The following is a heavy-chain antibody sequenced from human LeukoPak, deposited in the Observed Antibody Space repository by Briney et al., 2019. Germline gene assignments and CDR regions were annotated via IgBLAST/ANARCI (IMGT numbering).Heavy chain of an antibody. CDR1: GYSFTSYW. D-gene: IGHD2-2*01. CDR2: IYPGDSDT. J-gene: IGHJ4*02. CDR3: ARSFSSGPYCSSTSCYWGFDY. V-gene: IGHV5-51*01. Sequence: GESLKISCKGSGYSFTSYWIGWVRQMPGKGLEWMGIIYPGDSDTRYSPSFQGQVTISADKSISTAYLQWSSLKASDTAMYYCARSFSSGPYCSSTSCYWGFDYWGQGTLVTVSS.